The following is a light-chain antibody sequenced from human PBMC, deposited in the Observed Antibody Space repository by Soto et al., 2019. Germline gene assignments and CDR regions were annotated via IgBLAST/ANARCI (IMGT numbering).Light chain of an antibody. CDR2: GAS. CDR1: QSIANN. CDR3: QQYGSSIT. J-gene: IGKJ5*01. Sequence: IVITQSSASLSASPEERITLSCKASQSIANNLAWHQQKPGQAPRLLMYGASTRAADIPARFSGSGSGTDFTLTISRLEPEDFPVYYCQQYGSSITFGQGTRLEIK. V-gene: IGKV3-15*01.